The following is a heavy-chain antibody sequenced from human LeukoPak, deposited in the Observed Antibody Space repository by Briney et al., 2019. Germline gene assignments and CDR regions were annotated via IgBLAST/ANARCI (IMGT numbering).Heavy chain of an antibody. Sequence: GVSLRLSCAASGFTFSSYAMHWVRQAPGKGLEWVAVVSYEGTNTYYADSVSGRFTISRDKSKNTLYLQMNSLRAEDTAVYYCARDPGGGYFDTWGQGTLVTASS. CDR3: ARDPGGGYFDT. V-gene: IGHV3-30-3*01. D-gene: IGHD3-16*01. J-gene: IGHJ4*02. CDR1: GFTFSSYA. CDR2: VSYEGTNT.